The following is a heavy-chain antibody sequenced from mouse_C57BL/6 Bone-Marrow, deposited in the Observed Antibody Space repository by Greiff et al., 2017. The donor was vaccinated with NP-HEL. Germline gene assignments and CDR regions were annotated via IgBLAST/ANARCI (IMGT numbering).Heavy chain of an antibody. CDR1: GFNIKDDY. Sequence: VQLQQSGAELVRPGASVKLSCTASGFNIKDDYMHWVKQRPEQGLEWIGWIDPENGDTEYASKFQGKATITADTSSNPAYLQLSSLTSEDTAVYYCTLYYGYDWFAYWGQGTLVTVSA. V-gene: IGHV14-4*01. CDR2: IDPENGDT. CDR3: TLYYGYDWFAY. D-gene: IGHD2-2*01. J-gene: IGHJ3*01.